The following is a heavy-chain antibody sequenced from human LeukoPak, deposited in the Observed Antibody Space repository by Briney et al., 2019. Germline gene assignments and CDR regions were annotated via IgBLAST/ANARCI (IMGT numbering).Heavy chain of an antibody. CDR3: ARADYGSGGSVTEIYYFDY. CDR2: ISDSGGST. CDR1: GFTLSSYA. D-gene: IGHD3-10*01. V-gene: IGHV3-23*01. Sequence: QPGRSLRLSCAASGFTLSSYAMSWVRQAPGKALEWVSAISDSGGSTYYADSAKGRFTISRDNSKNTLYLQMNSLRAEDTAVYYCARADYGSGGSVTEIYYFDYWGQGTLVTVSS. J-gene: IGHJ4*02.